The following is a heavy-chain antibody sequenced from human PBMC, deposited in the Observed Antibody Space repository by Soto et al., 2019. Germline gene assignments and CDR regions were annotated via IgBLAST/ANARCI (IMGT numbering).Heavy chain of an antibody. CDR1: GGSLRSSV. Sequence: QVQLVQSGAEVKKPGSSVKVSCTASGGSLRSSVISWVRQDPAQRLEWMGGVIPILGTANYAQKFQGRVTMTADEATSTAYMDLSSLSPDDTAVYYCARLGHPGHWGPGTLVIVSS. CDR3: ARLGHPGH. CDR2: VIPILGTA. V-gene: IGHV1-69*01. J-gene: IGHJ4*02.